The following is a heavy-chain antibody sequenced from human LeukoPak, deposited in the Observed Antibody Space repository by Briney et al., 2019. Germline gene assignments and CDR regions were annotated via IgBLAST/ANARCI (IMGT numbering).Heavy chain of an antibody. V-gene: IGHV3-30*18. CDR2: ISYDGSNK. D-gene: IGHD2-15*01. CDR1: GFTFSSYG. J-gene: IGHJ4*02. Sequence: PGGSLRLSCAASGFTFSSYGMHWVRQAPGKGLEWVAVISYDGSNKYYADSVEGRFTISRDNSKNTLYLQMNSLRAEDTAVYYCAKSKGGSCYSSADYWGQGTLVTVSS. CDR3: AKSKGGSCYSSADY.